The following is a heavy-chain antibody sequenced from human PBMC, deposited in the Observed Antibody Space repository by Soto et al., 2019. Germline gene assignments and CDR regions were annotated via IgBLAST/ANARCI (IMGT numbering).Heavy chain of an antibody. J-gene: IGHJ4*02. V-gene: IGHV4-38-2*02. CDR2: MYHDGNT. Sequence: XETLSLTCAVSGYSISSGCFWCWIRQPPGKGLEWIANMYHDGNTHYNPSLKSRVTMSVDTSKNQFSLKLNSVTAADTAVYYCARESYSGYHSYDYSGQGILVTVPS. CDR1: GYSISSGCF. CDR3: ARESYSGYHSYDY. D-gene: IGHD5-12*01.